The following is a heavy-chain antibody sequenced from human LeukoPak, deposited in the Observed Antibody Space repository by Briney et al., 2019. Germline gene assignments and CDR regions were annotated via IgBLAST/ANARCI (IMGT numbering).Heavy chain of an antibody. CDR1: GFSFSTYS. CDR2: IGISSSSI. D-gene: IGHD2-15*01. Sequence: GGSLRLSCAASGFSFSTYSMKWVRQAPGKGLEWISYIGISSSSIYYADSVKGRFTISRDDAKNSVYLQMNSLRDEDTAVYYCAKEPICGGGSCYSRCFDYWGQGTLVTVSS. CDR3: AKEPICGGGSCYSRCFDY. V-gene: IGHV3-48*02. J-gene: IGHJ4*02.